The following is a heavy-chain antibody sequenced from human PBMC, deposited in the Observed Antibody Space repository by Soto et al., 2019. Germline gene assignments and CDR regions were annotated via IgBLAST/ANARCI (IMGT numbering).Heavy chain of an antibody. CDR1: GYTLTELS. CDR3: AKDLGLRYYDSSGYDY. J-gene: IGHJ4*02. CDR2: FDPEDGET. D-gene: IGHD3-22*01. Sequence: ASVKVSCKVSGYTLTELSMHWVRQAPGKGLEWMGGFDPEDGETIYAQKLQGRVTMTTDTSTSTAYMELRSLRSDDTAVYYCAKDLGLRYYDSSGYDYWGQGTLVTVSS. V-gene: IGHV1-24*01.